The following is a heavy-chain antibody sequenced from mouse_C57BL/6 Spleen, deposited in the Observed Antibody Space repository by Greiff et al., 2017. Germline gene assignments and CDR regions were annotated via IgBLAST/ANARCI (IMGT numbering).Heavy chain of an antibody. V-gene: IGHV1-50*01. CDR2: IDPSDSYT. Sequence: QVQLQQPGAELVKPGASVKLSCKASGYTFTSYWMQWVKQRPGQGLEWIGKIDPSDSYTNYNQKFKGKATLTVDTSSSTAYMKLSSLTAEDSAVYYCARGKWFAYWGQGTLVTVSA. J-gene: IGHJ3*01. CDR3: ARGKWFAY. CDR1: GYTFTSYW.